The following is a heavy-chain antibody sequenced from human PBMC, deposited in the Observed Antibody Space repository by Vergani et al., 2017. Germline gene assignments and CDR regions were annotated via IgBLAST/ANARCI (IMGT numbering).Heavy chain of an antibody. CDR1: GFTFSSAW. Sequence: EVQPVESGGGLVKPGGSLRLSCTTSGFTFSSAWMSWVRQAPGTGLVWVARIRPKTDGETTDYAAPVKGRFTISRDDSKNTLYLQMNSLKTEDSAVYYCTTPTNWELRYYFDYWGQGTLVTVSS. D-gene: IGHD3-9*01. V-gene: IGHV3-15*01. CDR3: TTPTNWELRYYFDY. J-gene: IGHJ4*02. CDR2: IRPKTDGETT.